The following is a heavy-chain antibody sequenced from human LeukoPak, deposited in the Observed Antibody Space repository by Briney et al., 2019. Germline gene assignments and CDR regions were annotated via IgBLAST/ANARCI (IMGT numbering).Heavy chain of an antibody. J-gene: IGHJ5*02. D-gene: IGHD1-1*01. CDR1: GFTFSSYW. CDR3: XXDPXXXLXQT. V-gene: IGHV3-7*01. CDR2: IKQDGSEK. Sequence: PGGSLRLSCAASGFTFSSYWMSWVRQAPGKGLEWVANIKQDGSEKYYVDSVKGRFTISRDNAKNSLYLQMNSLRAEDTAVYYXXXDPXXXLXQTWGQGTLVTVS.